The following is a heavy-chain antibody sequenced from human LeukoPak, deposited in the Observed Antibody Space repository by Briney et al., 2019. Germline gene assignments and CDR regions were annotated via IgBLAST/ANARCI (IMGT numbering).Heavy chain of an antibody. V-gene: IGHV4-31*03. J-gene: IGHJ6*03. CDR3: ARVGSGSQGYYYYYMDV. Sequence: PSQTLSLTCTVSGGSISSGGYYWSWIRQHPGKGLEWIGYIYYSGSTYYNPSLKSRVTISVDTSKNQFSLKLSFVTAADTAVYYCARVGSGSQGYYYYYMDVWGKGTTVTVSS. CDR1: GGSISSGGYY. CDR2: IYYSGST. D-gene: IGHD1-26*01.